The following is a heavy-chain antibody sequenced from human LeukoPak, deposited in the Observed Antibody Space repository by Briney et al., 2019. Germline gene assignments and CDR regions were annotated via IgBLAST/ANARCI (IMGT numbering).Heavy chain of an antibody. Sequence: GASVKVSCKASGYTFTSYGISWVRQAPGQGLEWMGWISAYNGNTNYAQKLQGRVTMTTDTSTSTAYMELRSLRSDDTAVYYCARVESLEFGVYCYYGMDVWGQGTTVTVSS. V-gene: IGHV1-18*01. J-gene: IGHJ6*02. CDR1: GYTFTSYG. D-gene: IGHD3-10*01. CDR3: ARVESLEFGVYCYYGMDV. CDR2: ISAYNGNT.